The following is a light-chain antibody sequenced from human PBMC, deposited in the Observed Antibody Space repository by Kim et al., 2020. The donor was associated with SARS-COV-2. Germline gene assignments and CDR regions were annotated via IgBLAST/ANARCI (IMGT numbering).Light chain of an antibody. CDR2: SNT. CDR3: QSYDYSLSLWV. Sequence: QLVLTQPPSVSGAPGQRVTISCTWSSSNIGAGYDVHWYQQLPGTTPKLLIYSNTNRPSGVPDRFSGSKSGASASLAITGLQADDEGDYYCQSYDYSLSLWVFGGGTQLTVL. J-gene: IGLJ3*02. V-gene: IGLV1-40*01. CDR1: SSNIGAGYD.